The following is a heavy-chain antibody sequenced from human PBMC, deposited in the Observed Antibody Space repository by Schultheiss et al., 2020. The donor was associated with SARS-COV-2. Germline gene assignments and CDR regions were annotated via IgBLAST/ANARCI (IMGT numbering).Heavy chain of an antibody. CDR3: ARDRVVVAATLFRYYYYGMDV. V-gene: IGHV3-13*01. D-gene: IGHD2-15*01. CDR2: IGAAGDT. Sequence: GGSLRLSCAASGFTFSSNDMHWVRQGIGKGLEWVSGIGAAGDTFYSDSVKGRFTISRDNDKNSLFLQMSSLRAEDTALYYCARDRVVVAATLFRYYYYGMDVWGQGTTVTVSS. CDR1: GFTFSSND. J-gene: IGHJ6*02.